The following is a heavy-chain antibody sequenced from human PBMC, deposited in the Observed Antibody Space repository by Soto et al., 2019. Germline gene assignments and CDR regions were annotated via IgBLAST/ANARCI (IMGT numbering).Heavy chain of an antibody. CDR2: INPNSGGT. V-gene: IGHV1-2*04. Sequence: ASVKVSCKASGATFSGSAFSWVRQAPGQGLEWMGGINPNSGGTNYAQKFQGWVTMTRDTSISTAYMELSRLRSDDTAVYYCARGGSALYDAFDIWGQGTMVTVSS. D-gene: IGHD3-10*01. CDR3: ARGGSALYDAFDI. CDR1: GATFSGSA. J-gene: IGHJ3*02.